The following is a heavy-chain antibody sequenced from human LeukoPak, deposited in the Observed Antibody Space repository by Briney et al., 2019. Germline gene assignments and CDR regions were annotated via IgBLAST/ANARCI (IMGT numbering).Heavy chain of an antibody. J-gene: IGHJ4*02. CDR2: IVPVSGAA. D-gene: IGHD3-9*01. CDR1: GGTFSIYA. Sequence: ASVKVSCKTSGGTFSIYAITWVRQAPGQGLEWVGEIVPVSGAADYPQKFQGRVTLTTDASTSTAYMELNSLRSEDTAVYYCARAREKYYVILTGYYTFDYWGQGTRVTVTS. CDR3: ARAREKYYVILTGYYTFDY. V-gene: IGHV1-69*05.